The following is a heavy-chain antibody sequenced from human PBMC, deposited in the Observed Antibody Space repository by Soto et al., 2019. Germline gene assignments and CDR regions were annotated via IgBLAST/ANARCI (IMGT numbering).Heavy chain of an antibody. D-gene: IGHD2-2*01. CDR3: AKGYCSSTSCYSGAFDI. V-gene: IGHV3-23*01. J-gene: IGHJ3*02. CDR1: GFTFSSYA. CDR2: ISGSGGST. Sequence: GGSLRLSCAASGFTFSSYAMSWVRQAPGKGLEWVSAISGSGGSTYYADSVKGRFTISRDNSKNTLYLQMNSLRAEDTAVYYCAKGYCSSTSCYSGAFDIWGQGTMVTVSS.